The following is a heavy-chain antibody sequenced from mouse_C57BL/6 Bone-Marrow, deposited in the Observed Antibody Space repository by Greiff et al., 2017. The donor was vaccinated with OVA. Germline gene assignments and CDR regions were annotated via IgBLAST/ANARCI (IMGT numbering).Heavy chain of an antibody. CDR2: IYPGDGDT. V-gene: IGHV1-82*01. CDR1: GYAFSSSW. D-gene: IGHD2-3*01. Sequence: VKLQQSGPELVKPGASVKISCKASGYAFSSSWMNWVKQRPGKGLEWIGRIYPGDGDTNYNGKFKGKATLTADKSSSTAYMQLSSLTSEASAVYFCARHEDGYYASYFDYWGQGTTLTVSS. J-gene: IGHJ2*01. CDR3: ARHEDGYYASYFDY.